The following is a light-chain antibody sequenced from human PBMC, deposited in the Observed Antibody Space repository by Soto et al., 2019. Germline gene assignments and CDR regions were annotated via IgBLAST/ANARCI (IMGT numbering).Light chain of an antibody. Sequence: EIVLTQSPGTLSLSPGERATLSCRASQSVSSSYLAWYQQRPGQAPRLLIYGASSRATGIPDRFSGSGSETDFTLTISRLEPEDFAVYYCQKYGGSRGLTFGGGTKVEIK. CDR2: GAS. CDR3: QKYGGSRGLT. J-gene: IGKJ4*01. V-gene: IGKV3-20*01. CDR1: QSVSSSY.